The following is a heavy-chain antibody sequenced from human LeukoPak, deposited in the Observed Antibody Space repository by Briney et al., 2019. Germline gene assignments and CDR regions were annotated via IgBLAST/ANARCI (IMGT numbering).Heavy chain of an antibody. Sequence: GGSLRLSCAASGFTFSGSAMHWVRQASGKGLEWVGRIRSKANSYATAYAASVKGRFTISRDNSKNTLYLQMNSLRAEDTAVYYCAKVEAVEPGIKGIDAFDIWGQGTMVTVSS. CDR1: GFTFSGSA. CDR3: AKVEAVEPGIKGIDAFDI. CDR2: IRSKANSYAT. J-gene: IGHJ3*02. D-gene: IGHD1-14*01. V-gene: IGHV3-73*01.